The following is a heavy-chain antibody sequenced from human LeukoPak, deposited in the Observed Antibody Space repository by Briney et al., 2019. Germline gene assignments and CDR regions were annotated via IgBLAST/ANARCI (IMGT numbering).Heavy chain of an antibody. D-gene: IGHD2-2*01. CDR1: GFTFATYP. CDR2: FSGSGGRT. J-gene: IGHJ4*02. CDR3: AKVTSSYNYFDY. V-gene: IGHV3-23*01. Sequence: PGGSLGLSCEASGFTFATYPMSWVRQAPGKGLEWVSTFSGSGGRTLYADSVKGRFTISRDNSKNTLSLQMNSLRAEDTAVYYCAKVTSSYNYFDYWGQGSLVTVSS.